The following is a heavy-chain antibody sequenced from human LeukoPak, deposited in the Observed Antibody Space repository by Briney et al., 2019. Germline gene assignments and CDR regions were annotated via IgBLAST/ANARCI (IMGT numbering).Heavy chain of an antibody. J-gene: IGHJ4*02. CDR1: GHSISSDYY. CDR2: IYHSGST. CDR3: ARGLTAGYSSSSY. Sequence: KPSETLSLTCTVSGHSISSDYYWAWVRQPPGKGLEWIGSIYHSGSTYYGPALKSRVTISVDTSKNQFSLKLSSVTAADTAVYYCARGLTAGYSSSSYWGQGTLVTVSS. V-gene: IGHV4-38-2*02. D-gene: IGHD6-6*01.